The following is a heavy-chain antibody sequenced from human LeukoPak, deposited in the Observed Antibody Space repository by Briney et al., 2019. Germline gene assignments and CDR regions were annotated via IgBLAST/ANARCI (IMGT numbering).Heavy chain of an antibody. V-gene: IGHV3-21*01. CDR1: GFTFSSYS. Sequence: PGGSLRLSCAASGFTFSSYSMNWVRQAPGKGLEWVSSISSSSSYIYYADSVKGRFTISRDNAKNSLYLQMNSLRAEDTAVYYCARAHRYSSGWAHFDYWGQGTLVTVSS. CDR3: ARAHRYSSGWAHFDY. CDR2: ISSSSSYI. J-gene: IGHJ4*02. D-gene: IGHD6-19*01.